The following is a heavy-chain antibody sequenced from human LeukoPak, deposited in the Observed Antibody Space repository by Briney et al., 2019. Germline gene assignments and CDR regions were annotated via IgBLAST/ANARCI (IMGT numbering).Heavy chain of an antibody. D-gene: IGHD3-10*01. Sequence: PSETLSLTCTVSGGSINNYYWSWIRQPPGKGLEWIGYIYYTGSTNYNPSLKSRVTISVDTSKDQFSLKLNSVTAADTAMYYCAKLPFGENYWGQGTLVPVSS. J-gene: IGHJ4*02. CDR3: AKLPFGENY. CDR2: IYYTGST. V-gene: IGHV4-59*01. CDR1: GGSINNYY.